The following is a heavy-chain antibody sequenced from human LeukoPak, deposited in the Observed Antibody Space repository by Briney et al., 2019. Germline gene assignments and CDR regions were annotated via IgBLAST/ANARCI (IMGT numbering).Heavy chain of an antibody. Sequence: GGSLRLSCAASGFXFSSNWISWVRQAPGKGLEWVANIKQDGSEKYYVDSVKGRFTISRDNSKNTLYLQMNSLRADDTAVYYCARDPSDDPTGDYWGQGTLVTVSS. CDR1: GFXFSSNW. V-gene: IGHV3-7*05. D-gene: IGHD1-14*01. CDR2: IKQDGSEK. CDR3: ARDPSDDPTGDY. J-gene: IGHJ4*02.